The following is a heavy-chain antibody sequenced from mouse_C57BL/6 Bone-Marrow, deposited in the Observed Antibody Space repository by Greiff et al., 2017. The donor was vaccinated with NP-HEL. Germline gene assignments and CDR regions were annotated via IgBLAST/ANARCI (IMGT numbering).Heavy chain of an antibody. D-gene: IGHD2-4*01. CDR3: ARSSDYYWYFDV. CDR1: GFTFTDYY. CDR2: IRNKANGYTT. Sequence: EVQVVESGGGLVQPGGSLSLSCAASGFTFTDYYMSWVRQPPGKALEWLGFIRNKANGYTTEYSASVKGRFTISRDNSQSILYLQMNALRAEDSATYYCARSSDYYWYFDVWGTGTTVTVSS. J-gene: IGHJ1*03. V-gene: IGHV7-3*01.